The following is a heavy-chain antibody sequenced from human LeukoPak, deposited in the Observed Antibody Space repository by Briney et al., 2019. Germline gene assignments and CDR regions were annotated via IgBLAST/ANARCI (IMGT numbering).Heavy chain of an antibody. CDR3: AREEYQLLSWYFDL. J-gene: IGHJ2*01. Sequence: GGSLRLSCAASGFTFSSYWMSWVRQAPGKGLEWVANIKQDGSEKYYVDSVKGRFTISRDNAKNSLYLQMNSLRAEDTAVYYCAREEYQLLSWYFDLWGRGTLVTVSS. CDR1: GFTFSSYW. CDR2: IKQDGSEK. D-gene: IGHD2-2*01. V-gene: IGHV3-7*01.